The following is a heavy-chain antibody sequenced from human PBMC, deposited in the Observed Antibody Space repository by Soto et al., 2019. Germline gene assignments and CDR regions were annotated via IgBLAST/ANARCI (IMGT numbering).Heavy chain of an antibody. CDR2: ISGSGFKK. J-gene: IGHJ4*02. CDR1: GFIFENFG. V-gene: IGHV3-23*01. CDR3: AAWAEGATEVH. D-gene: IGHD2-15*01. Sequence: PGGSLRLSCAASGFIFENFGMSWVRQAPGEGLEWISSISGSGFKKYYADSVKGRFTISRDNSKAILYLQMNSLRAEDTAVYYCAAWAEGATEVHWGQGTLVTVSS.